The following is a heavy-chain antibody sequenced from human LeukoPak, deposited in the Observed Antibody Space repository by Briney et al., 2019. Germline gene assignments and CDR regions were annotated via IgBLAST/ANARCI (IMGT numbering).Heavy chain of an antibody. CDR1: GYTFTGYY. V-gene: IGHV1-2*02. D-gene: IGHD2-2*01. J-gene: IGHJ5*02. CDR2: INPNSGGT. CDR3: ANWNCSSTSCYHNWFDP. Sequence: GASVKVSCKASGYTFTGYYTHWVRQAPGQGLEWMGWINPNSGGTNYAQKFQGRVTMTRDTSISTAYMELSRLRSDDTAVYYCANWNCSSTSCYHNWFDPWGQGTLVTVSS.